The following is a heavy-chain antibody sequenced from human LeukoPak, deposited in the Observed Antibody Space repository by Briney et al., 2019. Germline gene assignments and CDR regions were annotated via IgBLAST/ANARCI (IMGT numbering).Heavy chain of an antibody. CDR2: IWYDGSNK. J-gene: IGHJ4*02. D-gene: IGHD3-22*01. CDR3: ARDYYDSSGYLDY. Sequence: VIWYDGSNKYYAHSVKGRFTISRDNSKNTLYLQMNSLRAEDTAVYYCARDYYDSSGYLDYWGQGTLVTVSS. V-gene: IGHV3-33*01.